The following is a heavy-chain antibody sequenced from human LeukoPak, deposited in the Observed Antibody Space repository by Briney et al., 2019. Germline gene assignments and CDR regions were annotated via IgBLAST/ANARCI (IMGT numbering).Heavy chain of an antibody. CDR3: ARNLHGNYYDSSGYSNRYFDY. CDR1: GFTFSSYS. CDR2: ISSSSSYI. Sequence: PGGSLRLSCAASGFTFSSYSMNWVRQAPGKGLEWVSSISSSSSYIYYADSVKGRFTISRDNAKNSLYLQMNSLRAEDTAVYYCARNLHGNYYDSSGYSNRYFDYWGQGTLVTVSS. D-gene: IGHD3-22*01. J-gene: IGHJ4*02. V-gene: IGHV3-21*01.